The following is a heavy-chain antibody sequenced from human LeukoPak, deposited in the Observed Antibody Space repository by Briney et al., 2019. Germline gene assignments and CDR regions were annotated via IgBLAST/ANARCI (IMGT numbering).Heavy chain of an antibody. J-gene: IGHJ4*02. CDR2: ISYDGSNK. D-gene: IGHD6-13*01. CDR3: AKARPAGYSSSWPGPYFDY. CDR1: GFTFSSYG. V-gene: IGHV3-30*18. Sequence: GGSLRLSCAASGFTFSSYGMHWVRQAPGKGLEWVAVISYDGSNKYYADSVKGRFTISRDNSKNTLYLQMNSLRAEDTAVYYCAKARPAGYSSSWPGPYFDYWGQGTLVTVPS.